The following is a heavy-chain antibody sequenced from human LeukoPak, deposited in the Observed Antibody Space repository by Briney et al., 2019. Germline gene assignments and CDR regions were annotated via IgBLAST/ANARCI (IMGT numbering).Heavy chain of an antibody. V-gene: IGHV3-21*01. CDR1: GFTFSSYS. CDR2: ISSSSSYI. Sequence: PGGSLRLSCAASGFTFSSYSMNWVRQAPGKGLEWVSSISSSSSYIYYADSVKGRFTISRDNAKNSLYLQMNSLRAEDTAVYYCASPIAVAGTANYYGMDVWGQGTTVTVSS. CDR3: ASPIAVAGTANYYGMDV. J-gene: IGHJ6*02. D-gene: IGHD6-19*01.